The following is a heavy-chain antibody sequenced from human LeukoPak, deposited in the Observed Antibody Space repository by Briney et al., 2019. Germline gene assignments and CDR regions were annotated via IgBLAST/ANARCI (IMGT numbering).Heavy chain of an antibody. Sequence: ASVKVSCKASGYTFTSYGISWVRQAPGQGLEWMGWISAYNGNTNYAQKLQGRVTMTTDTSTSTAYMELRSLRSDDTAVYYCARDWVYLHNPYCGGDCYLQLFDYWGQGTLVTVSS. V-gene: IGHV1-18*01. CDR1: GYTFTSYG. CDR3: ARDWVYLHNPYCGGDCYLQLFDY. J-gene: IGHJ4*02. D-gene: IGHD2-21*02. CDR2: ISAYNGNT.